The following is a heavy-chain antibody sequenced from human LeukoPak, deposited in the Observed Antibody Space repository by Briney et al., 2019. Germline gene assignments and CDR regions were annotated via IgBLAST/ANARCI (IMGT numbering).Heavy chain of an antibody. CDR1: GGTFSSYA. CDR2: IIPIFGTA. CDR3: ARVGLWGDYPTITGGQLYYYYYYVDV. Sequence: VASVKVSCKASGGTFSSYAISWVRQAPGQGLEWMGGIIPIFGTANYAQKFQGRVTITADESTSTAYMELSSLRSEDTAVYYCARVGLWGDYPTITGGQLYYYYYYVDVWGKGTTVTISS. D-gene: IGHD4-17*01. V-gene: IGHV1-69*13. J-gene: IGHJ6*03.